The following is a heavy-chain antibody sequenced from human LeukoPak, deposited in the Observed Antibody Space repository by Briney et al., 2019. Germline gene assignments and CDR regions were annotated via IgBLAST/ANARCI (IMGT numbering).Heavy chain of an antibody. CDR3: ARGVEPMAANTLAY. CDR1: GFTVITND. V-gene: IGHV3-53*01. Sequence: PGGSLRLSCAASGFTVITNDMTWVRQAPGKGLEWVSVLYRDGNTKYADSVQGRFTISRDNSKNTLYLEMNSLRPDDTAVYYCARGVEPMAANTLAYWGQGNMVTVS. J-gene: IGHJ4*02. D-gene: IGHD3-16*01. CDR2: LYRDGNT.